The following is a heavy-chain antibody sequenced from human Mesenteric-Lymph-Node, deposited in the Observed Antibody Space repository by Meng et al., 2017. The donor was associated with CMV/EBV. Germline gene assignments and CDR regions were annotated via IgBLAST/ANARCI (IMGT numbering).Heavy chain of an antibody. J-gene: IGHJ4*02. Sequence: GQLTQWGPGILKPAETLSVPCAVYGGSFSGYYWNWIRQSPEKGLEWIGEINHSGSTTYNPSFTSRIIISVDTSTNQISLNMSSVTAADTAVYYCARGSSYDILTGYFDYWGQGALVTVSS. CDR2: INHSGST. CDR3: ARGSSYDILTGYFDY. V-gene: IGHV4-34*01. CDR1: GGSFSGYY. D-gene: IGHD3-9*01.